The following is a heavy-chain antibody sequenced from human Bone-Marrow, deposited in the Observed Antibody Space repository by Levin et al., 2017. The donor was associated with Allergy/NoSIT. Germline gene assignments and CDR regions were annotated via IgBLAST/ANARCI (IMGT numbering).Heavy chain of an antibody. J-gene: IGHJ4*02. D-gene: IGHD3-22*01. CDR2: IIPALGIT. Sequence: AASVKVSCKASRGTFSSHPLSWVRQAPGQRLEWLGRIIPALGITNYAPNLQARLSITADTSTDTGYMDLTSLRSDDTGMYYCARETFDTSGYYYGDFWGQGTLVTVSS. CDR1: RGTFSSHP. V-gene: IGHV1-69*04. CDR3: ARETFDTSGYYYGDF.